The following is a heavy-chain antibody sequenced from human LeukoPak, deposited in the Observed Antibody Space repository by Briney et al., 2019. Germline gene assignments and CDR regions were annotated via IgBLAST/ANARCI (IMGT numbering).Heavy chain of an antibody. CDR3: ARDGGGRYGTTLLDY. D-gene: IGHD1/OR15-1a*01. Sequence: ASVKVSCKASGYIFTNHGIHWVRQAPGQRLECMGWINAANGNIKYSSSFQGRVTFTGDISASTVYMEMSSLRSEDTALYYCARDGGGRYGTTLLDYWGQGTLVTVSS. CDR1: GYIFTNHG. V-gene: IGHV1-3*01. J-gene: IGHJ4*02. CDR2: INAANGNI.